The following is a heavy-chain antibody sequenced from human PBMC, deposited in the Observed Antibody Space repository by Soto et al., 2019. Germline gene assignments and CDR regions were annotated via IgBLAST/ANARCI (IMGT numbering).Heavy chain of an antibody. D-gene: IGHD3-3*01. CDR3: ARRGRNFWSGDRYWFDP. V-gene: IGHV3-7*01. J-gene: IGHJ5*02. CDR1: GFTFSSYW. Sequence: TGGSLRLSCAASGFTFSSYWMSWVRQAPGKGLEWVANIKQDESEKYYVDSVKGRFTISRDNAKNSLYLQMNSLRAEDTAVYYCARRGRNFWSGDRYWFDPWGQGTLVTVSS. CDR2: IKQDESEK.